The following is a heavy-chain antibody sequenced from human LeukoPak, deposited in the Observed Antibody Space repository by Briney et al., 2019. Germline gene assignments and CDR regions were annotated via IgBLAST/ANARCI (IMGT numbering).Heavy chain of an antibody. CDR3: ARGRYYGSGRATVGG. J-gene: IGHJ4*02. CDR1: GGSISSYF. V-gene: IGHV4-59*12. D-gene: IGHD3-10*01. Sequence: PSDTLSLTCTVSGGSISSYFWTWIRQPPGKGLEWIGYFYYSGGTKYNPSLKSRVTISVDTSKNQFSLKLSSVTAADTAVYYCARGRYYGSGRATVGGWGQGTLVTVSS. CDR2: FYYSGGT.